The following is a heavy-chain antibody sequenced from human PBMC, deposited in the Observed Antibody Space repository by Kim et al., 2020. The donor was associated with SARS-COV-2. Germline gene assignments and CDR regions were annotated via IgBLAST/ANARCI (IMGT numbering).Heavy chain of an antibody. CDR1: GFTFSNTW. CDR2: IKGKTDGGTT. Sequence: GGSLRLSCAASGFTFSNTWMNWVRQAPGKGLEWVGHIKGKTDGGTTDYAAPVKGRFTISRDDSKNTLYLQMNSLKTEDTAVYYCTIPCSGGSCFVHWGQGTLVTVSS. D-gene: IGHD2-15*01. J-gene: IGHJ5*02. V-gene: IGHV3-15*01. CDR3: TIPCSGGSCFVH.